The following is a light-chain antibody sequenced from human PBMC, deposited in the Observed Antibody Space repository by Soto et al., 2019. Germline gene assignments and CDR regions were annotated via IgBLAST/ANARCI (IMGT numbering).Light chain of an antibody. CDR3: QQSNSYPLT. CDR1: QSISSW. Sequence: DIQMTQSPSTLSASVGDRVTITCRASQSISSWLAWYQQKPGKAPKPLIYKASSLESGVPSRFSVSGFGTEFTLTISSRHPNDFATNYCQQSNSYPLTFGGGTKEEIK. CDR2: KAS. V-gene: IGKV1-5*03. J-gene: IGKJ4*01.